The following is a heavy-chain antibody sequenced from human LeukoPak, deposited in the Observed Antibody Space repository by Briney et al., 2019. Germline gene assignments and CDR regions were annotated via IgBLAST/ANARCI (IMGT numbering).Heavy chain of an antibody. Sequence: GGPLRLSCAASGFTFSDYYMSWIRQAPGKGLEWVSYISSSGSTIYYADSVKGRFTISRDNAKNSLYLHMNSLRAEDTAVYYCARDGPLGAFDIWGQGTMVTVSS. CDR1: GFTFSDYY. V-gene: IGHV3-11*01. J-gene: IGHJ3*02. CDR3: ARDGPLGAFDI. CDR2: ISSSGSTI.